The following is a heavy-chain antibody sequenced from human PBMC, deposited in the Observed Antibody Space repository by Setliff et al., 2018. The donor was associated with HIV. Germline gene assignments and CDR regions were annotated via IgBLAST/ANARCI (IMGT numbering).Heavy chain of an antibody. CDR2: ISNTGRTT. CDR3: AKDREYGSGRTDYYYYYGMDV. CDR1: GFTFSNYA. D-gene: IGHD3-10*01. J-gene: IGHJ6*02. Sequence: PGGSLRLSCAASGFTFSNYAMGWVRQVPGKGLEWVASISNTGRTTYYADSAKGRFIISRDNSENTLYLQMNSLRAEDTAVYYCAKDREYGSGRTDYYYYYGMDVWGQGTTVTVSS. V-gene: IGHV3-23*01.